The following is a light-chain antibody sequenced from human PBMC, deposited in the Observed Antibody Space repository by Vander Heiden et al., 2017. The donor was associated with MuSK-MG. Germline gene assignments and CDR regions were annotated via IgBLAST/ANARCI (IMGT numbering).Light chain of an antibody. CDR3: NSRSGNSWV. CDR2: DNN. CDR1: RLRNNY. Sequence: SSELTQDPAVSVALGQTVRITCQGDRLRNNYPSWYQQKPGQAPKLVIYDNNNRPSGIPDRFSGSGSGTTASLTIRGAQEEDEADYYCNSRSGNSWVFGGGTELTVL. V-gene: IGLV3-19*01. J-gene: IGLJ3*02.